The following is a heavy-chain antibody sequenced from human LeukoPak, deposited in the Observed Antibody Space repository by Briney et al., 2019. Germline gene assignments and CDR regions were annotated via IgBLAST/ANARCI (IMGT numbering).Heavy chain of an antibody. CDR3: AREVAAARGYMDV. V-gene: IGHV1-69*06. Sequence: SVKVSCKASGGTFISYAISWVRQAPGQGLEWMGGIIPIFGTANYAQKFQGRVTITADKSTSTAYMELSSLRSEDTAVYYCAREVAAARGYMDVWGKGTTVTVSS. CDR1: GGTFISYA. D-gene: IGHD2-15*01. J-gene: IGHJ6*03. CDR2: IIPIFGTA.